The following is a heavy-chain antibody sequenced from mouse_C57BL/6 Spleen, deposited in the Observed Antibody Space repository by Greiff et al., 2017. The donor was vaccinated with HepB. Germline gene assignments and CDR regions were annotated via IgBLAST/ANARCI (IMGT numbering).Heavy chain of an antibody. CDR3: AREGENYSNYEGAMDY. V-gene: IGHV1-19*01. Sequence: EVKLVESGPVLVKPGASVKMSCKASGYTFTDYYMNWVKQSHGKSLEWIGVINPYNGGTSYNQKFKGKATLTVDKSSSTAYMELNSLTSEDSAVYYCAREGENYSNYEGAMDYWGQGTSVTVSS. D-gene: IGHD2-5*01. CDR1: GYTFTDYY. CDR2: INPYNGGT. J-gene: IGHJ4*01.